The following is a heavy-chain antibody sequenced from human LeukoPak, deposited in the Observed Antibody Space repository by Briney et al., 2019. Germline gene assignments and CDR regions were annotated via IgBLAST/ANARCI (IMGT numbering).Heavy chain of an antibody. CDR1: GYTFTGYY. V-gene: IGHV1-2*02. D-gene: IGHD6-19*01. CDR2: INPNSGGT. Sequence: GASVTVSCTASGYTFTGYYMHWVRQAPGQGLEWMGWINPNSGGTNYAQKFQGRVTMTRDTSISTAYMELSRLRSDDTAVYYCARDQYSSGCPDYWGQGTLVTVSS. CDR3: ARDQYSSGCPDY. J-gene: IGHJ4*02.